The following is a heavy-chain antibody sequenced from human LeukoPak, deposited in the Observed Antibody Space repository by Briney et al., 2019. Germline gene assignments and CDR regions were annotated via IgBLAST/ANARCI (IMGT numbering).Heavy chain of an antibody. V-gene: IGHV1-46*01. CDR3: ARDGNPFMATTTYGY. CDR2: INPSGGST. D-gene: IGHD1-26*01. Sequence: GASVKVSCKASGYTFTSYYMHWVRQAPGQGLEWMGIINPSGGSTSYAQKFQGRVTMTRDTSTSTVYMELSSLRSEDTAAYYCARDGNPFMATTTYGYWGQGTLVTVSS. CDR1: GYTFTSYY. J-gene: IGHJ4*02.